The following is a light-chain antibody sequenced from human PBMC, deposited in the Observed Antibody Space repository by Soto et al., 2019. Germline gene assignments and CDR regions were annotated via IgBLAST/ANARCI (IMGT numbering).Light chain of an antibody. CDR2: EVI. CDR3: SSYAGSNNVV. J-gene: IGLJ2*01. V-gene: IGLV2-14*01. Sequence: QSALTQPASVSGSPGQSITISCTGTISDVGGYNYVSWYQQHPGKAPKLIIYEVISRPSGVSNRFSGSKSGNTASLTISGLQAEDEADYYCSSYAGSNNVVFGGGTKVTVL. CDR1: ISDVGGYNY.